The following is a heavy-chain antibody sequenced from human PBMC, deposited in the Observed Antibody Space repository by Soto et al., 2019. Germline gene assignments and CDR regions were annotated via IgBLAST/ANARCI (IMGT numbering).Heavy chain of an antibody. CDR3: ARPTWRRSPAYFDY. CDR2: ISASGTTI. Sequence: GGSLRLSCAASGLSFSYYDMSWIRQAPGKGLEWLGYISASGTTISIADSVKGRFTISRDNAKNSLYLHMNSLGVDDAAVYYCARPTWRRSPAYFDYWGRGTLVTVSS. V-gene: IGHV3-11*01. CDR1: GLSFSYYD. D-gene: IGHD3-3*01. J-gene: IGHJ4*02.